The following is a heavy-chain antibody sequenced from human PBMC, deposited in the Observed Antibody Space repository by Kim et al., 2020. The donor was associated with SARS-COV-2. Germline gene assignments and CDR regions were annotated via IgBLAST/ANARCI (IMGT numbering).Heavy chain of an antibody. V-gene: IGHV3-20*01. Sequence: GGSLRLSCAASGFTFDDYGMRWVRQAPGKGLEWVSGINWNGGSTGYADSVKGRFTISRDNAKNSLYLQMNSLRAEDTALYHCAREELYYDSKELTAWFDPWGQGTLVTVSS. CDR3: AREELYYDSKELTAWFDP. J-gene: IGHJ5*02. CDR1: GFTFDDYG. D-gene: IGHD3-22*01. CDR2: INWNGGST.